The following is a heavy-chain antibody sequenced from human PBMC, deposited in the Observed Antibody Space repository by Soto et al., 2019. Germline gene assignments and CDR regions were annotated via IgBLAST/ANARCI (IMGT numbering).Heavy chain of an antibody. CDR1: GFTFSSYS. J-gene: IGHJ4*02. CDR2: ISSSSSYI. V-gene: IGHV3-21*01. CDR3: ARDGSGSYYVDY. Sequence: GGSLRLSCAASGFTFSSYSMNWVRQAPGKGLEWVSSISSSSSYIYYADSVKGRFTISRDNAKNSLYLQMNSLRAEDTAVYYCARDGSGSYYVDYWGQGTLVTVS. D-gene: IGHD1-26*01.